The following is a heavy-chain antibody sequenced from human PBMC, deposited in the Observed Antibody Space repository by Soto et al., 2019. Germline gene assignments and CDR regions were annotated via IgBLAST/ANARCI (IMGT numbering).Heavy chain of an antibody. D-gene: IGHD6-13*01. Sequence: SETLSLTCTVSGGSITSYYWTWIRQPPGKGLEWIGYVYNSGSTNYNPSLKSRVTISEDTSKSQFSLKVNSMTAADTAVYYCARYRREAVAGYTLDNWGQGILVTVSS. V-gene: IGHV4-59*01. J-gene: IGHJ4*02. CDR3: ARYRREAVAGYTLDN. CDR1: GGSITSYY. CDR2: VYNSGST.